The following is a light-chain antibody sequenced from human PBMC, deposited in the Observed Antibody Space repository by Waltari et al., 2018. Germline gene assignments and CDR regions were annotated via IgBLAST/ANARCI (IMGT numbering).Light chain of an antibody. CDR3: QVWDSSSDHWV. CDR2: YDS. J-gene: IGLJ3*02. V-gene: IGLV3-21*04. CDR1: NIGSKS. Sequence: SYVLTQPPSVSVAPGKTARINCGGNNIGSKSVHWYQQKPGQAPGLVIYYDSDRPSGIPERFSGSNSGNTATLTISRVEAGDEADYYCQVWDSSSDHWVFGGGTKLTVL.